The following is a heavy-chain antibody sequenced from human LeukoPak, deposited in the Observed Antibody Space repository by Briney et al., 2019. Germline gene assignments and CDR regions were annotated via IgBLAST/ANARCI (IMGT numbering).Heavy chain of an antibody. CDR1: GFTYSTHA. CDR2: ISGSGGRT. CDR3: AKIQLGYGYGSSYFDY. J-gene: IGHJ4*02. D-gene: IGHD5-18*01. Sequence: GGSLRHSCPASGFTYSTHAMNWVRQAPGKGLEWVSTISGSGGRTYYADSVKGRFTISRDNSKNTLYLQMNSLRAEDTAVYYFAKIQLGYGYGSSYFDYWGQGTLVTVSS. V-gene: IGHV3-23*01.